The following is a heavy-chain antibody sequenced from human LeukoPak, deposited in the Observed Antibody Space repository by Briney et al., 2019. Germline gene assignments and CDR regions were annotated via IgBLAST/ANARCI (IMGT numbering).Heavy chain of an antibody. CDR2: IYYSGST. J-gene: IGHJ3*02. V-gene: IGHV4-61*01. CDR3: ARDMTPNDAFDI. CDR1: GGSVSSGSYY. Sequence: PSETLSLTCTVSGGSVSSGSYYWSWLRQPPGKGLEWLGYIYYSGSTNYNPSLKSRVTISVDTSKNQFSLKLSSVTAADTAMYYCARDMTPNDAFDIWGQGTMVTVSS.